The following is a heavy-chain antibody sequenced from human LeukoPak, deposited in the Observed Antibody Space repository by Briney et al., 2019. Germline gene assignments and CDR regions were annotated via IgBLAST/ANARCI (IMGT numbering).Heavy chain of an antibody. CDR1: GFTFSSYA. J-gene: IGHJ4*02. CDR2: ISGSGGST. D-gene: IGHD2-2*01. V-gene: IGHV3-23*01. Sequence: GGSLRLSCAASGFTFSSYAMSWVRQAPGKGLEWVSAISGSGGSTYYADSVKGRFTISRDNSKNTLYLQMNSLRAEDTAVYYCAKAHDCSSTSCSKAAYFDYWGQGTLVTVSS. CDR3: AKAHDCSSTSCSKAAYFDY.